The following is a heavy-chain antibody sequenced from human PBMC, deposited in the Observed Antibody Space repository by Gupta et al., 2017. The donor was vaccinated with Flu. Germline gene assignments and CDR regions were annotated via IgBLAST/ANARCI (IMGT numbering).Heavy chain of an antibody. D-gene: IGHD1-7*01. J-gene: IGHJ5*02. Sequence: EVPLLESGGGLVQPGGSLRLSCAASGFPFSTSAMIWVRQAPGKGLEWVSAISDSANSSFYADSVKGRFTISTDRAKNTLYLQMNSLRAEDTAFYYCTRAPGNYFDPWGQGTLVIVSS. CDR2: ISDSANSS. CDR3: TRAPGNYFDP. V-gene: IGHV3-23*01. CDR1: GFPFSTSA.